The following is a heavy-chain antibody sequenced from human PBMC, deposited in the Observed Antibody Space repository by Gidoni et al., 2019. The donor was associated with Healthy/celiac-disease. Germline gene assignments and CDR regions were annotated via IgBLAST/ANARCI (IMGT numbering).Heavy chain of an antibody. J-gene: IGHJ3*01. CDR1: GLTFSHAW. V-gene: IGHV3-15*01. Sequence: EVQLVESGGGLVKPGGSLSLSCAASGLTFSHAWMSWVRQAPGKWRELVGRIKVKTDCGTTDYAAPVKGRFTISRDDSKNTLYLQMNSLKTEDTAVYYCTTTNQYPCIGPLWEWGQVTMVTVSS. CDR2: IKVKTDCGTT. CDR3: TTTNQYPCIGPLWE. D-gene: IGHD1-26*01.